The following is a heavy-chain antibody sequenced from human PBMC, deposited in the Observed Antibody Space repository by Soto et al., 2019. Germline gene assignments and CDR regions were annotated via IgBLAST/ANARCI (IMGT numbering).Heavy chain of an antibody. V-gene: IGHV3-74*01. D-gene: IGHD6-19*01. J-gene: IGHJ6*02. CDR3: ARVDSSGWYLLSYYYYGMDV. CDR2: INSDGSST. CDR1: GFTFSSYW. Sequence: GGSLRLSCAASGFTFSSYWMHWVRQAPGKGLVWVSRINSDGSSTSYADSVKGRFTISRDNAKNTLYLQMNSLRAEDTAVYYCARVDSSGWYLLSYYYYGMDVWGQGTTVTVSS.